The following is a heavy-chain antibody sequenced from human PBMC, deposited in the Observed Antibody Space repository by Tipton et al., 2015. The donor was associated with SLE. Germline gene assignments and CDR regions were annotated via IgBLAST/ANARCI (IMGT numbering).Heavy chain of an antibody. CDR2: ITWNSGTI. J-gene: IGHJ5*02. Sequence: SLRLSCTASGLTFDDYAMHWVRQVSGKGLEWVSGITWNSGTIRYADYVKGRLTISRDNAKNSLYLQMNSLRADDTALYFCARGAHYGSGNYPPNSWGQGTLVTVAS. CDR1: GLTFDDYA. CDR3: ARGAHYGSGNYPPNS. V-gene: IGHV3-9*01. D-gene: IGHD3-10*01.